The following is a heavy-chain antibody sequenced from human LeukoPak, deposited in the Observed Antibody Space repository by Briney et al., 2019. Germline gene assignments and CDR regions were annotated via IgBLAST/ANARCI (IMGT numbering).Heavy chain of an antibody. CDR1: GGTFSSYA. CDR2: IIPIFGTA. D-gene: IGHD3-22*01. J-gene: IGHJ4*02. CDR3: ARDSYDSSGYYRSHFDY. Sequence: SVKVSCKASGGTFSSYAISWVLQAPGQGLEWMGRIIPIFGTANYAQKFQGRVTITTDESTSTAYMELSSLRSEDTAVYYCARDSYDSSGYYRSHFDYWGQGTLVTVSS. V-gene: IGHV1-69*05.